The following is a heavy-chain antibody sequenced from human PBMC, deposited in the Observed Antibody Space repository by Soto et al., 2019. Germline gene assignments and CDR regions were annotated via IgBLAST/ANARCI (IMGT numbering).Heavy chain of an antibody. CDR3: ARKRLHCSSTSCSPNWFDP. Sequence: KVSCKASGGTFSSYAISWVRQAPGQGLEWMGGIIPIFGTANYAQKFQGRVTITADESTSTAYMELSSLRSEDTAVYYCARKRLHCSSTSCSPNWFDPWGQGTLVTVSS. D-gene: IGHD2-2*01. CDR1: GGTFSSYA. V-gene: IGHV1-69*01. J-gene: IGHJ5*02. CDR2: IIPIFGTA.